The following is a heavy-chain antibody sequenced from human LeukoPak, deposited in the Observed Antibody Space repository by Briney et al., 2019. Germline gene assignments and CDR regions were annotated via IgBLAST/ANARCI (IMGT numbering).Heavy chain of an antibody. J-gene: IGHJ4*02. CDR1: GFTYSCYG. CDR2: IGGSGYIT. Sequence: GGSLRLSCAASGFTYSCYGMSWVRQAPGKGLEWVSVIGGSGYITYYAESVKGRFTISRDNSKNTLFLQMNSLRAEDTAVYYCAKEVGATMLDYWGQGTLVTVSS. CDR3: AKEVGATMLDY. V-gene: IGHV3-23*01. D-gene: IGHD1-26*01.